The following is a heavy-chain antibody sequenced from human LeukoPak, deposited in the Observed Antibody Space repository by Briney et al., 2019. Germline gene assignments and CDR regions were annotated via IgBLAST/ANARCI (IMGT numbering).Heavy chain of an antibody. Sequence: GGSLRLSCEASGFTFSSYSMNWVRQAPGKGLEWVSSISSSSSYIYYADSVTGRFTLSRRHATHSPYLQMNSLRAEDTAVDYCGRESSSHYGDYDWFDPWGQGTLVTVSS. CDR3: GRESSSHYGDYDWFDP. D-gene: IGHD4-17*01. CDR2: ISSSSSYI. V-gene: IGHV3-21*01. J-gene: IGHJ5*02. CDR1: GFTFSSYS.